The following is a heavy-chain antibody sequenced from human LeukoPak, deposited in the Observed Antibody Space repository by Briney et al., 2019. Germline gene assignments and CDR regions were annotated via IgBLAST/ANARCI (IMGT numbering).Heavy chain of an antibody. D-gene: IGHD4/OR15-4a*01. J-gene: IGHJ4*02. Sequence: GGSLRLSCVASGFTFSIYTMSWVRQAPGKGLEWVSSITSSSSSIYSADSVKGRLTISRDNAKNSLYLETNSLRDEDTAVYYCARDLAWGAYWGQGTLVTVSS. CDR3: ARDLAWGAY. CDR2: ITSSSSSI. CDR1: GFTFSIYT. V-gene: IGHV3-21*01.